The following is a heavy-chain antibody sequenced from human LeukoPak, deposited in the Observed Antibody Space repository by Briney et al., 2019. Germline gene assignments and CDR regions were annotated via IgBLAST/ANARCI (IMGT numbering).Heavy chain of an antibody. D-gene: IGHD2/OR15-2a*01. CDR1: GFTFSSYA. J-gene: IGHJ4*02. V-gene: IGHV3-23*01. CDR2: ISGSGGST. Sequence: GGSLRLSCAASGFTFSSYAMSWVRQAPGKGLGWVSVISGSGGSTSYADSVKGRFTISRDNSKNTLYLQMNSLRAEDTAVYYCAKDNSAVVARGGDYWGQGTLVTVSA. CDR3: AKDNSAVVARGGDY.